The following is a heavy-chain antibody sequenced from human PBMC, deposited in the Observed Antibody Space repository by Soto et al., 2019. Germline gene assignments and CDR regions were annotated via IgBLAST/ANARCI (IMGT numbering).Heavy chain of an antibody. Sequence: EMQVVESGGDLVQPGGSLRLSCVASGFTVSDNYMSWVRQAPGKGLEWVSVIYRGGNTYYADSVRGRFTLSRDNSKNTLYLQLNSLRAEYTAVYYCAREKGVGPGGMNFSSYGMDVWGQGTTVTVSS. V-gene: IGHV3-66*01. J-gene: IGHJ6*02. CDR2: IYRGGNT. CDR3: AREKGVGPGGMNFSSYGMDV. D-gene: IGHD2-2*01. CDR1: GFTVSDNY.